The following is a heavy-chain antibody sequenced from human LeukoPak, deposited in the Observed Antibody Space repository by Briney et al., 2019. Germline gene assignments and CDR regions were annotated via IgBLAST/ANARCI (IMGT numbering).Heavy chain of an antibody. V-gene: IGHV1-2*04. CDR3: ARSPGGFPHWLDP. CDR1: GYTFTGYY. CDR2: INPNSGGT. D-gene: IGHD3-10*01. J-gene: IGHJ5*02. Sequence: ASVKVSCKASGYTFTGYYMHWVRQAPGQGLEWMGWINPNSGGTNYAQKFQGWVTMTRDTSISTAYMELSRLRSDDTAVYYCARSPGGFPHWLDPWGQGTLVAVSS.